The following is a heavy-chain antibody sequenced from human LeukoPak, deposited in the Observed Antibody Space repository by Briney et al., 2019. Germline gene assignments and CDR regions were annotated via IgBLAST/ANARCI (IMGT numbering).Heavy chain of an antibody. V-gene: IGHV3-9*01. CDR2: ISWNSSSI. CDR1: GFTFDDYA. D-gene: IGHD6-13*01. J-gene: IGHJ4*02. CDR3: AKDIAAAGTVPDY. Sequence: GGSLRLSCAASGFTFDDYAMHWVRQAPGKGLEWVSGISWNSSSIGYADSVKGRFTISRDNAKNSLYLQMNSLRAEDTALYYCAKDIAAAGTVPDYWGQGTLVTVSS.